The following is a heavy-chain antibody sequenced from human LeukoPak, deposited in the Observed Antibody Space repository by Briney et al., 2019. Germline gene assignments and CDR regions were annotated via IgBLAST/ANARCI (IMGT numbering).Heavy chain of an antibody. V-gene: IGHV3-48*03. Sequence: QPGGSLRLSCAASGFIFRSYEMNWVRQAPGKGLEWVSYISSSGSTIYYADSVKGRFTLSRDNAKNSLYLQMNSLRAEDTAVYYCARDDQWELPPKGYYYYYMDVWGKGTTVTVSS. CDR3: ARDDQWELPPKGYYYYYMDV. D-gene: IGHD1-26*01. CDR1: GFIFRSYE. CDR2: ISSSGSTI. J-gene: IGHJ6*03.